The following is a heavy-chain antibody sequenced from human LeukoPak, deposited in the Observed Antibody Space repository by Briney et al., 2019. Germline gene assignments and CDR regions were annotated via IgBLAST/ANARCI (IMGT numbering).Heavy chain of an antibody. Sequence: SETLSLTCAVYGGSFSGYYWSWIRQPPGKGLEWIGEINHSGSTNYNPSLKSRVTISVDTSKNQFSLKLSSVTAADTAVYYCARVDCSSTSCYKPDAFDIWGHGTMVTVSS. CDR3: ARVDCSSTSCYKPDAFDI. D-gene: IGHD2-2*02. V-gene: IGHV4-34*01. CDR2: INHSGST. CDR1: GGSFSGYY. J-gene: IGHJ3*02.